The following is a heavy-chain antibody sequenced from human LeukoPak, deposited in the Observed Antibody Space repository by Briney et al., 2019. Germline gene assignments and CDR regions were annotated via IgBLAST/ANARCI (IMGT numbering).Heavy chain of an antibody. CDR3: ARAGRITMVRGARYYFDY. V-gene: IGHV4-34*01. D-gene: IGHD3-10*01. CDR1: GGSFSGYY. Sequence: PSETLSLTCAVYGGSFSGYYWSWLRQPPGKGLEWIGEINHSGSTNYNPSLKSRVTISVDTSKNQFSLKLSSVTAADTAVYYCARAGRITMVRGARYYFDYWGQGTLVTVSS. J-gene: IGHJ4*02. CDR2: INHSGST.